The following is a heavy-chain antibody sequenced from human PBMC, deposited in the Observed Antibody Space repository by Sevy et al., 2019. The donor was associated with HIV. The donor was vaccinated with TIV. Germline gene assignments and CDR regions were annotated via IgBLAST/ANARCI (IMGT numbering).Heavy chain of an antibody. CDR2: IIPILGTV. CDR3: ARGGGNGWYYFDY. J-gene: IGHJ4*02. Sequence: ASVKVSCKASGGTFSSYGISWVRQAPGQGLEWMGGIIPILGTVNYAQKFQGRVTITADESTKTAYMELSSRGAEDTAVYYCARGGGNGWYYFDYWGQATLVTVSS. D-gene: IGHD6-19*01. CDR1: GGTFSSYG. V-gene: IGHV1-69*13.